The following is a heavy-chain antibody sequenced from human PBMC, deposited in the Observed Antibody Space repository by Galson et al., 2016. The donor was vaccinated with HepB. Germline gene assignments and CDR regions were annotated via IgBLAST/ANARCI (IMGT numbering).Heavy chain of an antibody. CDR3: VRGFRSNSFDY. D-gene: IGHD6-13*01. CDR2: ISSNGETI. CDR1: GFTFTTYS. V-gene: IGHV3-48*02. J-gene: IGHJ4*02. Sequence: SLRLSCAVSGFTFTTYSMDWARQAPGKGLEWISYISSNGETIYYADSVKGRFFISRDNAKNSLSLQMSSLRDEDTAIYYCVRGFRSNSFDYWGQGTLVTVSS.